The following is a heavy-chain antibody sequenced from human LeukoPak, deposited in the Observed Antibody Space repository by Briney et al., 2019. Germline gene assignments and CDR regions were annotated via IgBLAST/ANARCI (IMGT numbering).Heavy chain of an antibody. Sequence: GASVKVSCKASGYTFTGYYMHWVRQAPGQGLEWMGWINPNSGGTNYAQKFQGRVTMTRDTSISTAYMELSRLRSDDTAVYYCARDRFGMVQLGLDVWGQGTTVTVSS. V-gene: IGHV1-2*02. CDR1: GYTFTGYY. J-gene: IGHJ6*02. D-gene: IGHD1-1*01. CDR3: ARDRFGMVQLGLDV. CDR2: INPNSGGT.